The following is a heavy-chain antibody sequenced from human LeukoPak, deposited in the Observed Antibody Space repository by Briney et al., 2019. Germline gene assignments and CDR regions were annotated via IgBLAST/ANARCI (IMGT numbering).Heavy chain of an antibody. J-gene: IGHJ3*02. Sequence: GASVKVSCKASGYTFTSYGISWVRQAPGQGLEWMGWISAYNGNTNYAQKLQGRVTMTTDTSTSTAYMELRSLRSDNTAVYYCARGGTYGETGDAFDIWGQGTMVTVSS. CDR3: ARGGTYGETGDAFDI. D-gene: IGHD1-14*01. CDR1: GYTFTSYG. CDR2: ISAYNGNT. V-gene: IGHV1-18*01.